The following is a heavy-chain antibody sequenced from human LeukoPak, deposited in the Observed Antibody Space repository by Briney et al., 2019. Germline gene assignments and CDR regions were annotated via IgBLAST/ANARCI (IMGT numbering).Heavy chain of an antibody. CDR1: GFTFTRYS. CDR2: ITSRSSYI. J-gene: IGHJ4*02. D-gene: IGHD2-2*01. CDR3: AKDADYCSSTSCFFDY. Sequence: GGSLRLSCAASGFTFTRYSMNWVRQAPGKGLEWVSSITSRSSYIYYADSVKGRFTISRDNSKNTLYLQMSSLRAEDTAVYYCAKDADYCSSTSCFFDYWGQGTLVTVSS. V-gene: IGHV3-21*01.